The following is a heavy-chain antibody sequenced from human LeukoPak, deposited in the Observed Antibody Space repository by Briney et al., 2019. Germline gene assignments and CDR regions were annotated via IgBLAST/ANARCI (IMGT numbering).Heavy chain of an antibody. D-gene: IGHD6-19*01. CDR3: AKLDDRPFIVATDVIAVAGDFDY. Sequence: GGSLRLSCAASGFTFSSYAMSWVRQAPRKGLEWVSAISGSGGSTYYADSVKGRFAISRDNSKNTLYLQMNSLRAEDTAVYYCAKLDDRPFIVATDVIAVAGDFDYWGQGTLVTVSS. CDR2: ISGSGGST. CDR1: GFTFSSYA. J-gene: IGHJ4*02. V-gene: IGHV3-23*01.